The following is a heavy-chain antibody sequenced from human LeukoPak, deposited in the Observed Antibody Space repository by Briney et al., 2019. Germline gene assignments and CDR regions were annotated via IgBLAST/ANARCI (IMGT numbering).Heavy chain of an antibody. V-gene: IGHV1-69*05. CDR3: AREEYGSGSYSYYMDV. CDR1: GGTFSSYA. J-gene: IGHJ6*03. Sequence: SVKVSCKASGGTFSSYAISWVRQAPGQGLEWMGRIIPIFGTANYAQKFQGRVTITTDESTSTAYLELSSLRSEDTAVYYCAREEYGSGSYSYYMDVWGKGTTVTVSS. CDR2: IIPIFGTA. D-gene: IGHD3-10*01.